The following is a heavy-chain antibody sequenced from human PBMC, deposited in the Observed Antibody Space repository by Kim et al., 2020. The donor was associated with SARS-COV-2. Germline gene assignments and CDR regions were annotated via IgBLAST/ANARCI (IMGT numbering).Heavy chain of an antibody. Sequence: GGSLRLSCAASGFTFSSYEMNWVRQAPGKGLEWVSYISSSGSTIYYADSVKGRFTISRDNAKNSLYLQMNSLRAEDTAVYYCARDGVVAAPVAFFDYWGQGTLVTVSS. CDR1: GFTFSSYE. D-gene: IGHD2-15*01. V-gene: IGHV3-48*03. CDR3: ARDGVVAAPVAFFDY. J-gene: IGHJ4*02. CDR2: ISSSGSTI.